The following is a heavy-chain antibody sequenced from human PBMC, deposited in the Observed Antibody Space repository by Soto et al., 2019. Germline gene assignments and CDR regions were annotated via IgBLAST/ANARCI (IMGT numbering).Heavy chain of an antibody. Sequence: KPSETLSLTCTVSGGSISSYYWSWIRQPPGKGLEWIGYIYYSGSTNYNPSLKSRVTISVDTSKNQFSLKLSSVTAADTAVYYCARDRDEAIFGVATSYGMDVWGQGTTVTVSS. CDR2: IYYSGST. CDR3: ARDRDEAIFGVATSYGMDV. V-gene: IGHV4-59*01. J-gene: IGHJ6*02. CDR1: GGSISSYY. D-gene: IGHD3-3*01.